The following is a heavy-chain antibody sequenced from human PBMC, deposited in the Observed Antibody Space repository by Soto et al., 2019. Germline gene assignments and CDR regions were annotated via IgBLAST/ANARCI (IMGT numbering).Heavy chain of an antibody. CDR1: GFTFSSYA. Sequence: EVQLLESGGGLVQPGGSLRLSCAASGFTFSSYAMSWVRQAPGKGLEWVSAISGSGGSTYYADSVKGRFTISRDNSKNTLYLQMNSLRAEDTAVYYCAKAIRSSRWPYYYYGMDVWGQGTTVTVSS. J-gene: IGHJ6*02. CDR3: AKAIRSSRWPYYYYGMDV. V-gene: IGHV3-23*01. CDR2: ISGSGGST. D-gene: IGHD6-13*01.